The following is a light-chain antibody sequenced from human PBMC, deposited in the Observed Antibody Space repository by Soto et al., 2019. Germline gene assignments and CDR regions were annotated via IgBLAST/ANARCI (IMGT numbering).Light chain of an antibody. CDR2: KAS. J-gene: IGKJ1*01. CDR3: QHMRT. Sequence: DIQMTQSPSTLSASVGDRVTITCRASQSINIWLAWYQQKPGRAPKLLIYKASTLESGVPSRFSGSGSGTEFSLTISSLQPDDFGSYYCQHMRTFGQGTKVDIK. CDR1: QSINIW. V-gene: IGKV1-5*03.